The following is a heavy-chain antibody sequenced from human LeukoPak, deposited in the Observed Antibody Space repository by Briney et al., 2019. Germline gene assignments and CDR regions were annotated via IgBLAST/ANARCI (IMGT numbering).Heavy chain of an antibody. V-gene: IGHV3-30*07. Sequence: GGSLRLSCAASGFSFTIHAMHWVRQAPGKGLEWVAVVSHDGSTQYYTDSVRGRFTISRDDAKNSLFLQMNSLRAEDTAVYYCTRGIRSSSTFDYWGQGALVTVSS. J-gene: IGHJ4*02. CDR1: GFSFTIHA. CDR2: VSHDGSTQ. CDR3: TRGIRSSSTFDY. D-gene: IGHD6-6*01.